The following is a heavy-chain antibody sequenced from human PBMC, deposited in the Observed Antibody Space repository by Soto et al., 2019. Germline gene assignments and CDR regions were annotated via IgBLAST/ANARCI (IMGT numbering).Heavy chain of an antibody. J-gene: IGHJ4*02. CDR2: INHRGST. CDR3: ASRTYYDFWSGYRDY. D-gene: IGHD3-3*01. CDR1: GGSLSGYY. V-gene: IGHV4-34*01. Sequence: SETRSLTCAVYGGSLSGYYLGWIRQPPGKGLEWIGEINHRGSTNYNPSLKSRVTISVDTSKNQFSLKLSSVTAADTAVYYCASRTYYDFWSGYRDYWGQGTLVTVSS.